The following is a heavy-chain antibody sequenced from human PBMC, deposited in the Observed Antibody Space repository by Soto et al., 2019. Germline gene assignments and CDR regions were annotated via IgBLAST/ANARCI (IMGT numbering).Heavy chain of an antibody. J-gene: IGHJ3*02. D-gene: IGHD3-16*01. CDR2: IKEDGTEK. CDR3: ARDAFFGAFDI. V-gene: IGHV3-7*01. Sequence: EEQLVESGGGLVQPGGSLRLSCAASGFTFSSYWMSWVRQAPGKGLEWVANIKEDGTEKNYVDYVRGRFTISRDNAKNSLYLQMNSLRAEDTAVYYCARDAFFGAFDICGQGTMVTVSS. CDR1: GFTFSSYW.